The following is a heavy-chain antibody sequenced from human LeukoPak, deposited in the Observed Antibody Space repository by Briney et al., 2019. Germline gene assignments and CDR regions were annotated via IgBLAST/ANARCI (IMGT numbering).Heavy chain of an antibody. J-gene: IGHJ4*02. D-gene: IGHD2-2*02. CDR1: GGSISSYY. CDR3: ARTRTGYCSSTSYYTTNFDY. CDR2: IYTSGST. V-gene: IGHV4-4*07. Sequence: PSETLSLTCTVSGGSISSYYWSWIRQPAGKGLEWIGRIYTSGSTNYNPSLKSRVTMSVDTSKNQFSLKLSSVTAADTAVYYCARTRTGYCSSTSYYTTNFDYWGQGTLVTVSS.